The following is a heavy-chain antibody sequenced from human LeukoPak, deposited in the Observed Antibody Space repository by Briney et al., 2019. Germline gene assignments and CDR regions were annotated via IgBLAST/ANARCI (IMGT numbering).Heavy chain of an antibody. CDR3: ARDPPDDYDIPGATSDY. CDR2: INTDGSST. V-gene: IGHV3-74*01. Sequence: GGSLRLSCAASGFSFRSTWMHWVRQAPGKGLVWVSRINTDGSSTNYADFVKGRFTFSRDNANNTLYLQMNSLSPEDTALYFCARDPPDDYDIPGATSDYWGQGTLVTVSS. D-gene: IGHD3-22*01. CDR1: GFSFRSTW. J-gene: IGHJ4*02.